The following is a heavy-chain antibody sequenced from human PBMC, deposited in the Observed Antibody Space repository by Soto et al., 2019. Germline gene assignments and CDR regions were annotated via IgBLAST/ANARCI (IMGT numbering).Heavy chain of an antibody. J-gene: IGHJ6*02. CDR2: IYPGDSDT. CDR3: ARLPGFWSGYTPADMGPLGYYGMDV. CDR1: GYSFTSYW. V-gene: IGHV5-51*01. D-gene: IGHD3-3*01. Sequence: GESLKISCKGSGYSFTSYWIGWVRQMPGKGLEWMGIIYPGDSDTRYSPSFQGQVTISADKSISTAYLQWSSLKASDTAMYYCARLPGFWSGYTPADMGPLGYYGMDVWGQGTTVTVSS.